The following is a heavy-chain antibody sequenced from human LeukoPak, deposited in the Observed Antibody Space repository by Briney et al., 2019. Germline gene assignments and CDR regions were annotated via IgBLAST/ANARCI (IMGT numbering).Heavy chain of an antibody. D-gene: IGHD5-18*01. V-gene: IGHV1-2*02. J-gene: IGHJ4*02. CDR2: INPNSGGT. Sequence: ASVKVSCKASGYTFTVYYMHWVRQAPGQGLGWMGWINPNSGGTNYAQKFQGRVTMTRDTYISTAYMELSRLRTDDTAVYYCARGADTAMVPDDYWGQGTLVTVSS. CDR1: GYTFTVYY. CDR3: ARGADTAMVPDDY.